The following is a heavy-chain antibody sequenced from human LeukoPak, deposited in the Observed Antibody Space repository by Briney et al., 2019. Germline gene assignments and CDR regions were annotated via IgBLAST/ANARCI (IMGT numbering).Heavy chain of an antibody. CDR1: GFTFSSYA. CDR2: ISYDGSNK. Sequence: GGSLRLSCAASGFTFSSYAMHWVRQAPGKGLEWVAVISYDGSNKYYADSVKGRFTISRDNSKNTLYLQMNSLRAEGTAVYYCAREGYSYGVDYWGQGTLVTVSS. D-gene: IGHD5-18*01. J-gene: IGHJ4*02. V-gene: IGHV3-30-3*01. CDR3: AREGYSYGVDY.